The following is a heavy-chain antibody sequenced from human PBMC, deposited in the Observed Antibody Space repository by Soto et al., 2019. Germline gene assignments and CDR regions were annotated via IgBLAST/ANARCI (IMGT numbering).Heavy chain of an antibody. D-gene: IGHD7-27*01. CDR3: ARDTTQLGTSQRYFDY. V-gene: IGHV3-53*01. J-gene: IGHJ4*02. CDR1: GFTVSSNY. Sequence: EVQLVESGGGLIQPGGSLRLSCAASGFTVSSNYMSWVRQAPGKGLEWVSVIYSGGSTYYADSVKGRFTISRDNSKNTLYLQMNSLRAEDTAVYYCARDTTQLGTSQRYFDYWGQGTLVTVSS. CDR2: IYSGGST.